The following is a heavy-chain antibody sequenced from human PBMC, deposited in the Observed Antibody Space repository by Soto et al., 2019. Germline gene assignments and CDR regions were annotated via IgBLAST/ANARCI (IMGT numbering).Heavy chain of an antibody. J-gene: IGHJ4*02. Sequence: GASVKVSCKASGGTFSRYAISWVRQAPGQGLEWMGGIIPIFGTANYAQKFQGRVTITADESTSTAYMELSSLRSEDTAVYYCARDGYYYDSSGYYLGRHFKPTLAAPFDYWGQGTLVTVSS. CDR3: ARDGYYYDSSGYYLGRHFKPTLAAPFDY. D-gene: IGHD3-22*01. V-gene: IGHV1-69*13. CDR2: IIPIFGTA. CDR1: GGTFSRYA.